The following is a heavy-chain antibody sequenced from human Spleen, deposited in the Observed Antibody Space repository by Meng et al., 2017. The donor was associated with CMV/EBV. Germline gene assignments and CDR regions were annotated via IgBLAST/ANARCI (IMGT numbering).Heavy chain of an antibody. D-gene: IGHD1-14*01. V-gene: IGHV1-69*05. CDR3: ARARRDRGAFDI. J-gene: IGHJ3*02. Sequence: SVKVSCKASGGTFRSYAISWVRQAPGQGLEWMGGIIPIFGTANYAQKFQGRVTITTDESTSTAYMELSSLRSEDTAVYYCARARRDRGAFDIWGQGTMVTVSS. CDR1: GGTFRSYA. CDR2: IIPIFGTA.